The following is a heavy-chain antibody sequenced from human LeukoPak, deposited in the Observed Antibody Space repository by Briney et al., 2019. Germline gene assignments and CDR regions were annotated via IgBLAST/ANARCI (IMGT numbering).Heavy chain of an antibody. Sequence: GGSLRLSCAASGFTFSSYAMSWVRQAPGKGLEWVSAISGSGGSTYYADSVKGRFTISRDNSKNTLYLQMNSLRAEDTAVYYCAKVDTAMDTYYYSMDVWGQGTTVTVSS. V-gene: IGHV3-23*01. D-gene: IGHD5-18*01. CDR3: AKVDTAMDTYYYSMDV. CDR2: ISGSGGST. CDR1: GFTFSSYA. J-gene: IGHJ6*02.